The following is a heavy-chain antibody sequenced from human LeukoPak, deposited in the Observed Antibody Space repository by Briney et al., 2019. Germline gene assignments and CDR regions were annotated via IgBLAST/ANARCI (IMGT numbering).Heavy chain of an antibody. CDR2: INQDGRER. CDR3: ARGEGYSGHAD. D-gene: IGHD1-26*01. J-gene: IGHJ4*02. CDR1: GLGFGSFW. V-gene: IGHV3-7*04. Sequence: GGSLRLSCAASGLGFGSFWMSWVRQAPGKGLEWVANINQDGRERDYVDSVKGRFTISRDNAKNSLYLQMNSLRAEDTAVYYCARGEGYSGHADWGQGTLVTVSS.